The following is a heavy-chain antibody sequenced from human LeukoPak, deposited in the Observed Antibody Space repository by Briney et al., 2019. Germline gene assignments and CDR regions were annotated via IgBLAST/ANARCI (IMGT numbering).Heavy chain of an antibody. J-gene: IGHJ1*01. Sequence: SETLSPTCTIFGDSVSRSDSYWDWIRQPPGKGLEWIGTIYYSGRTYYSPSLKSRVTLSVDMSNNQFSLTLSSVTAADTALYFCARRRYYDSSGYLEWGQGTLVTVSS. CDR2: IYYSGRT. CDR3: ARRRYYDSSGYLE. V-gene: IGHV4-39*01. D-gene: IGHD3-22*01. CDR1: GDSVSRSDSY.